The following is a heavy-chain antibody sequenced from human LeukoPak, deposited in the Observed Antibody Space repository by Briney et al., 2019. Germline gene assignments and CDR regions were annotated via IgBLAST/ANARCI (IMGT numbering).Heavy chain of an antibody. CDR3: ARSSTSCYVY. CDR1: GFTFDDYA. Sequence: GRSLRLSCAASGFTFDDYAMHWVRQAPGKGLEWVSGISWNSGSIGYADSVKGRFTISRDNAKNSLYLQMNSLRAEDTAVYYCARSSTSCYVYWGQGTLVTVSS. V-gene: IGHV3-9*01. CDR2: ISWNSGSI. J-gene: IGHJ4*02. D-gene: IGHD2-2*01.